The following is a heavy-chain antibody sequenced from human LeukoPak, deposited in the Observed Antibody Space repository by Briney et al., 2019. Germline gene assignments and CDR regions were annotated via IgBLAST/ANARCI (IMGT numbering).Heavy chain of an antibody. CDR2: IYSSGST. CDR3: ARVYNSGSQAYFYYMDV. Sequence: SETLSLTCNVSGGSIRGYYWSWIRQPPGKGLEWIGYIYSSGSTNYNPSLKSRVTMSVDTSKNQFSLKVNSVTAADTAVYYCARVYNSGSQAYFYYMDVWGKGTTVTISS. V-gene: IGHV4-59*01. J-gene: IGHJ6*03. CDR1: GGSIRGYY. D-gene: IGHD3-10*01.